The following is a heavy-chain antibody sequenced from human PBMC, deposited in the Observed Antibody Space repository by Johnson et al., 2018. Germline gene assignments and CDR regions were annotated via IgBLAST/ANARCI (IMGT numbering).Heavy chain of an antibody. CDR2: ISYDGHNK. Sequence: QVQLVESGGGLVQPGGPLRLSCAASGFTFSSYAMHWVRQAPGKVLVWVALISYDGHNKYYVDPVRGRFTISRDNSKNTLYLQLNSMRADDTAVYYCARDRGPYSRSPNSGAFDIWGRGTVVTVSS. V-gene: IGHV3-30-3*01. CDR1: GFTFSSYA. CDR3: ARDRGPYSRSPNSGAFDI. D-gene: IGHD1-26*01. J-gene: IGHJ3*02.